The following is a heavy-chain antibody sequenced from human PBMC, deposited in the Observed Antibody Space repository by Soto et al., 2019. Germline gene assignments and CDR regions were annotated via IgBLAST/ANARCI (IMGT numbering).Heavy chain of an antibody. CDR1: GGSISSGGYS. Sequence: PSETLSLTCGVSGGSISSGGYSWSWIRQPPGKGLEWIGYIYHSGSTNYNPSLKSRVTISVDTSKNQFSLKLSSVTAADTAVYYCARVGSTSVYGMDVWGQGTTVTVSS. V-gene: IGHV4-30-2*01. D-gene: IGHD2-2*01. CDR2: IYHSGST. CDR3: ARVGSTSVYGMDV. J-gene: IGHJ6*02.